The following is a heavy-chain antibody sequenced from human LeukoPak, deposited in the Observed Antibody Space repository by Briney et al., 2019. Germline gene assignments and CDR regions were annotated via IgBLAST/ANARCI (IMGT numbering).Heavy chain of an antibody. CDR3: ARAAYGSGSYDVDY. Sequence: SETLSLTCAVYGGSFRGYYWSWLRQPPGKGLEWVGEINHSGSTNYNPSLKSRVPLSVDTSKNQFSLKLSSVTAADTAVYYCARAAYGSGSYDVDYWGQGTLVTVSS. V-gene: IGHV4-34*01. CDR1: GGSFRGYY. CDR2: INHSGST. D-gene: IGHD3-10*01. J-gene: IGHJ4*02.